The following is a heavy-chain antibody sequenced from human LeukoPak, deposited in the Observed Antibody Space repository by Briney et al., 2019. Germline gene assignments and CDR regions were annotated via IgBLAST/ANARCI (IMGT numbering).Heavy chain of an antibody. D-gene: IGHD3-10*01. Sequence: AGSLRLSCAASRFSFSNYWMHWVRQAPGKGLVWVSRVKSDGSNPSYADSVKGRFTISRDNAENMLYLQMNTLGAEDTAVYYCASDIVSGSGSLDYWGQGTLVTVSS. CDR1: RFSFSNYW. CDR2: VKSDGSNP. J-gene: IGHJ4*02. CDR3: ASDIVSGSGSLDY. V-gene: IGHV3-74*01.